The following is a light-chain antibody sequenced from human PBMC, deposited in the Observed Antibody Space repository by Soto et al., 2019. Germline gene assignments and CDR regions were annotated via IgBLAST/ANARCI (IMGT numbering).Light chain of an antibody. V-gene: IGKV3-11*01. J-gene: IGKJ4*01. CDR2: HAS. CDR1: ESVSTY. CDR3: QQRRNWPYLT. Sequence: DMVSTQSPATLSLSPGERATLSCRASESVSTYLAWYQHKPGQAPRLLINHASNRATGIPDRFSGSGSGTDFTLIICSLEPEDFAVYYCQQRRNWPYLTFGGGTKVEIK.